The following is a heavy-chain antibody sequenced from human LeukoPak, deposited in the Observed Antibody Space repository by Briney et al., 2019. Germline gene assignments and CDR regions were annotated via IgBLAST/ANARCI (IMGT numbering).Heavy chain of an antibody. Sequence: SETLSLTCTVSGGSISSYYWSWIRQPPGKGLEWIGYIYYSGSTNYNPSLKSRVAISVDTSKNQFSLKLSSVTAADTAVYYCARGPSRSDIVVVPAAIPFDYWGQGTLVTVSS. CDR3: ARGPSRSDIVVVPAAIPFDY. V-gene: IGHV4-59*12. CDR2: IYYSGST. D-gene: IGHD2-2*02. J-gene: IGHJ4*02. CDR1: GGSISSYY.